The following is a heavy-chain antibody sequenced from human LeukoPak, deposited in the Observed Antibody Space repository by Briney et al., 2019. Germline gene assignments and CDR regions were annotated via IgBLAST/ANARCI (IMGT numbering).Heavy chain of an antibody. CDR3: ARGPTARLYYGSGTSGFDY. D-gene: IGHD3-10*01. Sequence: GGALRLSCAASGFTFRSYGMHWVRQAPGKGLEWVAVIWHDGSTKDYGDSVKGGFTISRDNSKNTLDLEMNSLSAEDTAVYYCARGPTARLYYGSGTSGFDYWGQGILVTVSS. CDR2: IWHDGSTK. V-gene: IGHV3-33*01. CDR1: GFTFRSYG. J-gene: IGHJ4*02.